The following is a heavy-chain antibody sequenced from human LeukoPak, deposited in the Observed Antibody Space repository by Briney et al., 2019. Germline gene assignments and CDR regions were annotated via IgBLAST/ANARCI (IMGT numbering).Heavy chain of an antibody. CDR1: GFTFGNYA. CDR3: QKYSASVFDY. CDR2: IRVKAYHGTT. J-gene: IGHJ4*02. V-gene: IGHV3-49*04. Sequence: GGSLRLSCIASGFTFGNYAICWVRQGPGKGLEWVSFIRVKAYHGTTEYAASVQGRFTISRDESKSIAYLQMISLKTDETAVYYCQKYSASVFDYWGQGTLVTVSS. D-gene: IGHD5-12*01.